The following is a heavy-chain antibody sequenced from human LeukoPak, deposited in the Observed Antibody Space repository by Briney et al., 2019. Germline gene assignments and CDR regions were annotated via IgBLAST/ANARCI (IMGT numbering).Heavy chain of an antibody. D-gene: IGHD4-17*01. CDR2: IFYSGSM. V-gene: IGHV4-30-4*01. CDR1: GGSISSGDYY. CDR3: ARQTTVISFDY. J-gene: IGHJ4*02. Sequence: SQTLSLTCTVSGGSISSGDYYWTWIRHPPGKGLEWMGYIFYSGSMYYNPSLKSRLTISVDTSKNQFFLKLRSVTAADTAVYYCARQTTVISFDYWGQGALVTVSS.